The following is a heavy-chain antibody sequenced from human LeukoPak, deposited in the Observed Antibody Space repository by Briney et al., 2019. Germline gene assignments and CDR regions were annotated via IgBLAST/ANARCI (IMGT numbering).Heavy chain of an antibody. J-gene: IGHJ4*02. V-gene: IGHV1-3*01. CDR3: ARGAPAVVTAIPYYFDY. CDR1: GYTFTSYA. Sequence: GASVKVSCKASGYTFTSYAMHWVRQAPGQRLEWMGWINAGNGNTRYSQKFQGRVTITRDTSASTDYMELSSLRSEDTAVYYCARGAPAVVTAIPYYFDYWGQGTLVTVSS. CDR2: INAGNGNT. D-gene: IGHD2-21*02.